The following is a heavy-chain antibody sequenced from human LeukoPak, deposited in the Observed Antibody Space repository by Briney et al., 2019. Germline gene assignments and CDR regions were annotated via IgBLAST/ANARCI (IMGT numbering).Heavy chain of an antibody. Sequence: SETLSLTCSVSGGSISNYYWSWIRQPAGKGLEWIGRIYPSGSTNYNPSLKSRVTMSIDTSKNQFSLKLSSVTAADTAVYYCARRRYYYDSTGYFYKNKTAFDIWGQGTMVTVSS. J-gene: IGHJ3*02. CDR2: IYPSGST. V-gene: IGHV4-4*07. CDR3: ARRRYYYDSTGYFYKNKTAFDI. CDR1: GGSISNYY. D-gene: IGHD3-22*01.